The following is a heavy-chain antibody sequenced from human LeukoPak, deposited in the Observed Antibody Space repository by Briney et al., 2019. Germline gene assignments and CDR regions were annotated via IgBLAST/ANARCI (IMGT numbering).Heavy chain of an antibody. Sequence: EILSLTCSVPGGSFSGYYRSWSRQPPGKGLGWIVYISYSGSTNYKPSLKSRVTISLDASKNQFSLKLSSVTAADTAVDYCAGGETYYYDSSGYYWGQGTLVTVSS. CDR1: GGSFSGYY. CDR2: ISYSGST. CDR3: AGGETYYYDSSGYY. V-gene: IGHV4-59*01. D-gene: IGHD3-22*01. J-gene: IGHJ4*02.